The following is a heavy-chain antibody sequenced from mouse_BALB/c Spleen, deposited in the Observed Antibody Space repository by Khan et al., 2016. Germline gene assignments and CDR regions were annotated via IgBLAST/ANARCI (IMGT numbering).Heavy chain of an antibody. V-gene: IGHV5-12-2*01. D-gene: IGHD2-1*01. CDR2: IGNGGGTT. J-gene: IGHJ3*01. CDR3: AIHSVYFAY. Sequence: EVELVESGGGLVQPGGSLKLSCAASGFTFSNYTMSWVRQTPEKRLEWVAYIGNGGGTTYYPDSVKGRFTISRDNANNTLYLQMSSLKSEDTAMYYCAIHSVYFAYWGQGTLVTVSA. CDR1: GFTFSNYT.